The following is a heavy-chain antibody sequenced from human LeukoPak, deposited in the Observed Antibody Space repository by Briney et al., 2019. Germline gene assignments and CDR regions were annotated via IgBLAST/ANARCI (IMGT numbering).Heavy chain of an antibody. Sequence: GGSLRLSCAASGFTFSSYEMNWVRQAPGKGLEWVSYISSSGSTIYYAVSVKGRFTISRDNAKNSLYLQMNSLRAEDTAVYYCASGIVADAFDIWGQGTMVTVSS. V-gene: IGHV3-48*03. J-gene: IGHJ3*02. CDR2: ISSSGSTI. CDR1: GFTFSSYE. CDR3: ASGIVADAFDI. D-gene: IGHD3-22*01.